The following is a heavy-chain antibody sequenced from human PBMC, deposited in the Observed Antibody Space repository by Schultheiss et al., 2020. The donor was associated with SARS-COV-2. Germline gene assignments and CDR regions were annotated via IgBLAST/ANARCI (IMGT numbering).Heavy chain of an antibody. V-gene: IGHV4-38-2*01. D-gene: IGHD3-9*01. J-gene: IGHJ4*02. CDR2: INHSGST. CDR1: GYSISSGYY. Sequence: SETLSLTCAVSGYSISSGYYWGWIRQPPGKGLEWIGEINHSGSTNYNPSLKSRVTISVDTSKNQFSLKLSSVTAADTAVYYCARSADYDILTGEIYYFDYWGQGTLVTVSS. CDR3: ARSADYDILTGEIYYFDY.